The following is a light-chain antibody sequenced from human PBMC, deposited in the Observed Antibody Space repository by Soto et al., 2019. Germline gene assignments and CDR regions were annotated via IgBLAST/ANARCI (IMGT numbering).Light chain of an antibody. V-gene: IGKV1-5*03. CDR2: EAS. J-gene: IGKJ4*01. CDR1: QTINRW. Sequence: DIQMTQSPSTLSASVGDRVTITCRASQTINRWLAWHQQKPGKAPKLLIYEASSLESGVPSRFGGSGSGTEFTLIISSLQPDDFATYHCQQYDSLPPTFGGGTKVEIK. CDR3: QQYDSLPPT.